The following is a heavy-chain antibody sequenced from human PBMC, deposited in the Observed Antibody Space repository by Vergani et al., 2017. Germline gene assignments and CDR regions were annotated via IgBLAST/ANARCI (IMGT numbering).Heavy chain of an antibody. CDR3: ARSPVDTANEADY. D-gene: IGHD5-18*01. V-gene: IGHV1-45*02. CDR2: ITPFNGNT. Sequence: QMQLVQSGAEVKKTGSSVKVSCKASGYTFTYRYLHWVRQAPGQALEWMGWITPFNGNTNYAQKFQDRVTITRDRSMSTAYMELSSLRSEDTAMYYCARSPVDTANEADYWGQGTLVTVSS. CDR1: GYTFTYRY. J-gene: IGHJ4*02.